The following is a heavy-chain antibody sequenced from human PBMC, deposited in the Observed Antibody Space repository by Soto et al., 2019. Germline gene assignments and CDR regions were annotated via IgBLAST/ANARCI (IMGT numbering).Heavy chain of an antibody. CDR1: GGAISSYY. CDR3: ARITNSASQPIDY. V-gene: IGHV4-59*12. CDR2: IYYSGST. Sequence: PSETLSLTCTVSGGAISSYYWSWIRQPPGKGLEWIGYIYYSGSTNYNPSLKSRVTISVDKSKNQFSLKLSSVTAADTAVYYCARITNSASQPIDYWGQGTLVTVSS. J-gene: IGHJ4*02. D-gene: IGHD3-10*01.